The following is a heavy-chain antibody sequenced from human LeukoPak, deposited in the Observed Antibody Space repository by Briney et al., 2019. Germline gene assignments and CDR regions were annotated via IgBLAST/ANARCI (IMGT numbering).Heavy chain of an antibody. V-gene: IGHV3-66*03. CDR1: GFTVSSNY. CDR3: ARSPPGIAVAEFDY. J-gene: IGHJ4*02. CDR2: IYSCGST. D-gene: IGHD6-19*01. Sequence: GGSLRLSCAASGFTVSSNYMSWVRQAPGKGLEWVSVIYSCGSTYYADSVKGRFTISRDNSKNTLYLQMNSLRAEDTAVYYCARSPPGIAVAEFDYWGQGTLVTVSS.